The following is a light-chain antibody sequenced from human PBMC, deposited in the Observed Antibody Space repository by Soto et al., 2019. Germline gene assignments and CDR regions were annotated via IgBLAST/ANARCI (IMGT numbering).Light chain of an antibody. CDR1: QSISSSY. V-gene: IGKV3D-20*02. J-gene: IGKJ1*01. Sequence: IMLTQSPGTLSLSPRERATLSCRASQSISSSYLAWYQQKPGQAPRLLIFGASTRATAVPARFSGSGSGTDFTLTISSLEPEDFAVYYCQQRSNWPPWTFGQGTKVDI. CDR3: QQRSNWPPWT. CDR2: GAS.